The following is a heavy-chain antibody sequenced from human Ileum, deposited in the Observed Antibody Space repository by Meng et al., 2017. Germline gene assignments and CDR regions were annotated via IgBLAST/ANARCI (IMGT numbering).Heavy chain of an antibody. V-gene: IGHV1-2*02. CDR3: ARGGGRYHLDY. J-gene: IGHJ4*02. Sequence: ASVKVSCKPSGYTFTDHFIHWVRQAPGQGLEWMGWINPKSGGTNYAQNFQGRVIMTRDTSISTVYMELSSLRCDDTALYYCARGGGRYHLDYWGQGTRVTVSS. CDR2: INPKSGGT. CDR1: GYTFTDHF. D-gene: IGHD1-26*01.